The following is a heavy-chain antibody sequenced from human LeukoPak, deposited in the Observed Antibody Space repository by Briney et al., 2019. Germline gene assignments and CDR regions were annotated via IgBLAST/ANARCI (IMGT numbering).Heavy chain of an antibody. Sequence: GGSLGLSCAASGFTFDNYNMFWVRQAPGKGLEWVSYISSSSATIYYADSVKGLFTISRDNAKNSLYLQMNSLRAEDTAVYYCARAGDDFWSGSHFDYWGQGTLVTVSS. J-gene: IGHJ4*02. CDR3: ARAGDDFWSGSHFDY. CDR1: GFTFDNYN. CDR2: ISSSSATI. V-gene: IGHV3-48*01. D-gene: IGHD3-3*01.